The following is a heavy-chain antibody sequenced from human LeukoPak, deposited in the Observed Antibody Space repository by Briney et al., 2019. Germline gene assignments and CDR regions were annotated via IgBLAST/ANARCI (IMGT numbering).Heavy chain of an antibody. CDR3: ARDLYYYGSGSYYDVFDV. CDR2: INPYIGDT. V-gene: IGHV1-2*02. J-gene: IGHJ3*01. Sequence: GASVKVSCKASGYTFIGYYMHWVRQAPGQGLEWMGWINPYIGDTNYAQKFQGRVTMTRDTSISTAYMELRSLRSDDTAIYYCARDLYYYGSGSYYDVFDVWGQGTMVTVSS. D-gene: IGHD3-10*01. CDR1: GYTFIGYY.